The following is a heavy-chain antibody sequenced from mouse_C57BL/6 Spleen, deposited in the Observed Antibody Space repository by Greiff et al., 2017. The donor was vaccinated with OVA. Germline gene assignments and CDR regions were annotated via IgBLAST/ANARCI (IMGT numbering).Heavy chain of an antibody. V-gene: IGHV1-81*01. D-gene: IGHD1-1*01. CDR3: ARGGLDYGSSKGYFDV. Sequence: VKLMESGAELARPGASVKLSCKASGYTFTSYGISWVKQRTGQGLEWIGEIYPRSGNTYYNEKFKGKATLTADKSSSTAYMELRSLTSEDSAVYFCARGGLDYGSSKGYFDVWGTGTTVTVSS. CDR2: IYPRSGNT. CDR1: GYTFTSYG. J-gene: IGHJ1*03.